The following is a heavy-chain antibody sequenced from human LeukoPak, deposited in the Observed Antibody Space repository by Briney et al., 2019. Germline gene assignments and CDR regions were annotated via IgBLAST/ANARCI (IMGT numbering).Heavy chain of an antibody. V-gene: IGHV1-18*01. D-gene: IGHD1-26*01. CDR3: ARDEGEWESRNY. J-gene: IGHJ4*02. CDR1: GYTFTNYG. Sequence: ASVKVSCKASGYTFTNYGIMWVRQAPGQGLEWMGWISAYTGKTKYTDKYRGRVSSNTASSTNTAYMDMTRLTPDDTAVYYCARDEGEWESRNYWGQGTQIIVSS. CDR2: ISAYTGKT.